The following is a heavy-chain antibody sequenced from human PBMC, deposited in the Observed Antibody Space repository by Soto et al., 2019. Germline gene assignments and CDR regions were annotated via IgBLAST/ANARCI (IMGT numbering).Heavy chain of an antibody. V-gene: IGHV4-28*01. CDR1: GYSISSSDW. D-gene: IGHD6-19*01. J-gene: IGHJ6*02. CDR2: ITHGGST. Sequence: SETLSLTCAVYGYSISSSDWWGWIRQPPGKGLEWIGYITHGGSTNYNPPLKRRVTMSVDPSKNQFSLNLTSVTAVDTAVYCCARMAVTTFYYYAMDVWGQGTTVTVSS. CDR3: ARMAVTTFYYYAMDV.